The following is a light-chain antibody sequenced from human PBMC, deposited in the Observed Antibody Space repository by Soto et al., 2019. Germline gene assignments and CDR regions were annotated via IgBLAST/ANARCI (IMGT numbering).Light chain of an antibody. CDR2: GAA. Sequence: ETVMTQSPATLSVSPGERATLSCRATQPVSSNVAWYQQKHGEPPRLLIDGAASRATSVLARLRLNGSGARFTLTISSLQSEDYAVYYCQQYNNWPPLTLGGGTKGDIK. CDR3: QQYNNWPPLT. V-gene: IGKV3-15*01. J-gene: IGKJ4*01. CDR1: QPVSSN.